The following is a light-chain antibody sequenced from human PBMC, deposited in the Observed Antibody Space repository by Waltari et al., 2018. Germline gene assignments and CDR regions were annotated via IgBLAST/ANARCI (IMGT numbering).Light chain of an antibody. CDR1: QSVSSN. Sequence: EIVMTQSPATLSVSPGERATLPCRASQSVSSNLDWYQQKPGQAPRLLIYGASTRATGIPARFSGSGSGTEFTLTISSLQSEDFAVYYCQQYNNWPPLFGPGTKVDIK. CDR3: QQYNNWPPL. J-gene: IGKJ3*01. V-gene: IGKV3-15*01. CDR2: GAS.